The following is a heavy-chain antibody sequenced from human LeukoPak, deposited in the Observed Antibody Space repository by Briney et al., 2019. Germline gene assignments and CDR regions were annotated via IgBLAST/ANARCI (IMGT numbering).Heavy chain of an antibody. V-gene: IGHV4-34*01. J-gene: IGHJ5*02. Sequence: SETLSLTCAVYGGSFSGYYWSWIRQPPGEGLEWIGEINHSGSTNYNPSLKSRVTISVDTSKNQFSLKLSSVTAADTAVYYCARSAGPLTIFGVVVSSFDPWGQGTLVTVSS. CDR3: ARSAGPLTIFGVVVSSFDP. CDR2: INHSGST. CDR1: GGSFSGYY. D-gene: IGHD3-3*01.